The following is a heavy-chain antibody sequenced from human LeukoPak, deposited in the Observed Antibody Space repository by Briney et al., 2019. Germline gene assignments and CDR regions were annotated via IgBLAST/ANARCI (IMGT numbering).Heavy chain of an antibody. D-gene: IGHD2-15*01. CDR3: ATRSTGVAATFDS. CDR2: IYYSGNS. Sequence: NPSETLSLTCTVSGGSISSYYWSWIRQPPGKGLEWIGYIYYSGNSNYNPSLKSRVTISAGTSKNEFSLKLSSVTAADTAIYYCATRSTGVAATFDSWGQGALVTVSS. J-gene: IGHJ4*02. V-gene: IGHV4-59*01. CDR1: GGSISSYY.